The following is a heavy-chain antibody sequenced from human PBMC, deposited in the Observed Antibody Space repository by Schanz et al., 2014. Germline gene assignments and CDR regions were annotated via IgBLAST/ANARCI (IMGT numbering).Heavy chain of an antibody. J-gene: IGHJ4*02. CDR1: GYTFTTYY. Sequence: QVQLLQSGAEVKKPGASMKVSCKASGYTFTTYYMLWVRQAPGQGLEWMGIINPSGGSTRYGQKFQCRITVTTDTSTSTVYLELSSLRSDDTAVYYCRRGFSRSYIDVWGQGTLITVSS. CDR2: INPSGGST. CDR3: RRGFSRSYIDV. D-gene: IGHD6-6*01. V-gene: IGHV1-46*03.